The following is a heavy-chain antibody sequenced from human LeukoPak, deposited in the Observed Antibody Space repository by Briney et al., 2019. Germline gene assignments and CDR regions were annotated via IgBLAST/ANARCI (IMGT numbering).Heavy chain of an antibody. J-gene: IGHJ4*02. V-gene: IGHV1-8*01. CDR2: MNPNSGNT. D-gene: IGHD2-2*02. CDR3: ARGSSDCTSASCYNF. CDR1: GYTFTSYD. Sequence: ASVKVSCKASGYTFTSYDINWVRQATGQGLEWMGWMNPNSGNTGYAQNFQGRVTMTRDTSISTAYMELASLTSDDAAIYYCARGSSDCTSASCYNFWGQGTLVTVSA.